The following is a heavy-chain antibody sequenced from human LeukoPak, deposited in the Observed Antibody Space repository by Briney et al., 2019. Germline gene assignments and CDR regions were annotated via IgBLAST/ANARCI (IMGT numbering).Heavy chain of an antibody. CDR1: GYTFTSYG. D-gene: IGHD6-6*01. V-gene: IGHV1-18*01. J-gene: IGHJ4*02. CDR3: ARGFRRYSSSHPVDY. Sequence: ASVKVSRKASGYTFTSYGISWVRQAPGQGLEWMGWISAYNGNTNYAQKLQGRVTMTTDTSTSTAYMELRSLRSDDTAVYYCARGFRRYSSSHPVDYWGQGTLVTVSS. CDR2: ISAYNGNT.